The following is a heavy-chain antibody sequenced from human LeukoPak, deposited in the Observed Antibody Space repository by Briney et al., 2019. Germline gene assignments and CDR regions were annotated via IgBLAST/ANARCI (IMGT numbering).Heavy chain of an antibody. V-gene: IGHV3-30*02. D-gene: IGHD3-3*01. CDR2: MDPDGNNK. CDR3: AKDWSGDYNWSDP. Sequence: QSGGSLRLSCAASGFTFSNYGMHWVRQAPAKGLEWVACMDPDGNNKDYADSVKGRFIISRDNSKNTLFLQMNSLRPEDTAVYYCAKDWSGDYNWSDPWGQGTLVIVSS. CDR1: GFTFSNYG. J-gene: IGHJ5*02.